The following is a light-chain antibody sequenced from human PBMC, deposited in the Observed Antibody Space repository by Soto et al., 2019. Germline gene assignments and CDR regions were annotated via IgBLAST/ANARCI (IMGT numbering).Light chain of an antibody. CDR1: SSDVGGHNY. Sequence: QSALTQPASVSGSPGQSITISCTGSSSDVGGHNYVSWYQQHPGKAPKLMIYEVTKRPSGVSNRFSGSKSGNTASLTISGLQAEEEADYYCSSYTFTSTLYVFGAGTKVIV. V-gene: IGLV2-14*01. CDR3: SSYTFTSTLYV. CDR2: EVT. J-gene: IGLJ1*01.